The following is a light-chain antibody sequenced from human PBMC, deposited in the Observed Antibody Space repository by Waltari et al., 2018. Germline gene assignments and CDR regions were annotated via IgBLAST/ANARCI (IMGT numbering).Light chain of an antibody. CDR3: QSYDLNSRVV. CDR1: SGNIASQY. Sequence: FMLTQPHSVSESPGKTVTISCTPTSGNIASQYAQWYHQRPGGAPTTIIYEDTQRPSGVPDRFSGSIDSSSNSASLTISGSITEDEADYYCQSYDLNSRVVFGGRTKLTVL. CDR2: EDT. J-gene: IGLJ2*01. V-gene: IGLV6-57*03.